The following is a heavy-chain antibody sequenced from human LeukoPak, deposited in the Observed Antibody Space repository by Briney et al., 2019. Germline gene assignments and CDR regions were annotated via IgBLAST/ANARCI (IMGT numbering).Heavy chain of an antibody. CDR2: ISGSGGST. CDR3: AKAAAYYYDGGYFDY. D-gene: IGHD3-22*01. Sequence: GGSLRLSCAASGFTFSSYAMSWVRQAPGKGLEWVSAISGSGGSTYYADSVKGRFTISRDNSKNTLYLQMNSLRVEDTAIYYCAKAAAYYYDGGYFDYWGQGTLVTVSS. J-gene: IGHJ4*02. CDR1: GFTFSSYA. V-gene: IGHV3-23*01.